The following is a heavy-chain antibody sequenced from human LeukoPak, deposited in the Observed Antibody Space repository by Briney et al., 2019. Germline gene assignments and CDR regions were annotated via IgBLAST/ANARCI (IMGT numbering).Heavy chain of an antibody. J-gene: IGHJ4*02. CDR2: TNHSGST. CDR1: GGSFSGYY. D-gene: IGHD3-22*01. V-gene: IGHV4-34*01. Sequence: PSETLSLTCAVYGGSFSGYYWSWIRQPPGKGLEWIGETNHSGSTNYNPSLKSRVTISVDTSKNQFSLKLSSVTAADTAVYYCASRVRYYDSSGFFSWGQGTLVTVSS. CDR3: ASRVRYYDSSGFFS.